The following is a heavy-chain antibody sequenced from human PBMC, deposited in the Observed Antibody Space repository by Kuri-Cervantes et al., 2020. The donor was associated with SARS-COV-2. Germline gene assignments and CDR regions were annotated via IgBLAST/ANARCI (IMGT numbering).Heavy chain of an antibody. CDR3: ARLSSPKDAFDI. J-gene: IGHJ3*02. CDR1: GGSISSYY. D-gene: IGHD3-16*02. CDR2: IYYSGST. Sequence: GSLRLSCTVSGGSISSYYWSWIRQPPGKGLEWIGYIYYSGSTNYNPSLKSRVTISVDTSKNQFSLKLSSVTAADTAVYYCARLSSPKDAFDIWGQGTMVTVSS. V-gene: IGHV4-59*08.